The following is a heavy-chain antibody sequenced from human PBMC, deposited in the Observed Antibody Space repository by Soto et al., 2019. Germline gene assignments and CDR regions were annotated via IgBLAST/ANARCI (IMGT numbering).Heavy chain of an antibody. Sequence: GVSLRLSCAASGCTFSSYWMHWVRQVTGKGLVWVSHINSDGTHTTYADSVKGRFTVSRDSSKNTLYLQMNSLRSEDTAMYYCARDYSHSGSYAPWFDPWGQGTLVTVSS. CDR3: ARDYSHSGSYAPWFDP. CDR1: GCTFSSYW. CDR2: INSDGTHT. V-gene: IGHV3-74*03. D-gene: IGHD3-10*01. J-gene: IGHJ5*02.